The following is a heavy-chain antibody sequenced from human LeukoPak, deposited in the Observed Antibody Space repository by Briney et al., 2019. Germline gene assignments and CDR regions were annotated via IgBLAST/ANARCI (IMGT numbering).Heavy chain of an antibody. V-gene: IGHV3-23*01. D-gene: IGHD3-3*01. Sequence: GRSLRLSCAASGFTFSSYGMHWVRQAPGKGLEWVSGSGSGGSTHYADSVKGRFTISRDNSKNTLYLQMNSLRAEDTAIYYCAKDFWSGYYPNYWGQGTLVTVSS. CDR3: AKDFWSGYYPNY. CDR2: SGSGGST. CDR1: GFTFSSYG. J-gene: IGHJ4*02.